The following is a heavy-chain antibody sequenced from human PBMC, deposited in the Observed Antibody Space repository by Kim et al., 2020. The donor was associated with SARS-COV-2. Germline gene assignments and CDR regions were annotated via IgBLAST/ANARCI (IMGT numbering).Heavy chain of an antibody. CDR1: GYTLTELS. CDR2: FDPEDGET. J-gene: IGHJ4*02. CDR3: ATDTTAAGYIYFDY. V-gene: IGHV1-24*01. D-gene: IGHD6-13*01. Sequence: ASVKVSCKVSGYTLTELSMHWVRQAPGKGLEWMGGFDPEDGETIYAQKFQGRVTMTEDTSTDTAYMELSSLRSEDTAVYYCATDTTAAGYIYFDYWGQGTLVTVSS.